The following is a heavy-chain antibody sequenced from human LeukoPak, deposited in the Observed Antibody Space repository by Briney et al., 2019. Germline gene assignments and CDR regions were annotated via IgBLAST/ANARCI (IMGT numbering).Heavy chain of an antibody. J-gene: IGHJ4*02. D-gene: IGHD3-10*01. Sequence: GGSLRLSCAASGFTFKSHAMSWVRQAPGKGLEWVSATSGSGGSKFYADSVKGRFTISRDNSKNTLYLQMNSLRAEDTAVYYCARGFDYWGQGTLVTVSS. V-gene: IGHV3-23*01. CDR3: ARGFDY. CDR1: GFTFKSHA. CDR2: TSGSGGSK.